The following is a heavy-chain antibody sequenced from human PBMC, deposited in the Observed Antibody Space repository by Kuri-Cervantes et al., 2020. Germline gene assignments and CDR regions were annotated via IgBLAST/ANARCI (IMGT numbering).Heavy chain of an antibody. Sequence: GGSLRLSCAASGFTFSSYAMSWVRQAPGKGLEWVAVISYDGSNKYYADSVKGRFTISRDNSKNTLYLQMNSLRAEDTAVYYCAKGNYYYDSSGYYYGWFDPWGQGTLVTVSS. D-gene: IGHD3-22*01. CDR3: AKGNYYYDSSGYYYGWFDP. V-gene: IGHV3-30*18. J-gene: IGHJ5*02. CDR1: GFTFSSYA. CDR2: ISYDGSNK.